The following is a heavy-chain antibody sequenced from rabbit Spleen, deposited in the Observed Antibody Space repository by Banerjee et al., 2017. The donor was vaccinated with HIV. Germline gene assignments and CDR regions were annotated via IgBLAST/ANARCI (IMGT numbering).Heavy chain of an antibody. J-gene: IGHJ4*01. Sequence: QEQLVESGGGLVQPEGSLTLTCTASGFSLSSNYWICWVRQAPGKGLEWIGCIYTGSSGNTNYASWAKGRFTISKTSSTTVTLQMTSLTGADTATYFCVRDDSSAGAWQFTLWGPGTLVTVS. V-gene: IGHV1S45*01. CDR1: GFSLSSNYW. D-gene: IGHD7-1*01. CDR2: IYTGSSGNT. CDR3: VRDDSSAGAWQFTL.